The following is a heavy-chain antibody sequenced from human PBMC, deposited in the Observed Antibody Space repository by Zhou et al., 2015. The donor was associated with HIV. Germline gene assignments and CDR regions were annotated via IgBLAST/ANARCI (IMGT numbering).Heavy chain of an antibody. V-gene: IGHV3-48*04. Sequence: VQLVESGGGLVQSGGSLRLSCATSGFTFSTYAMTWVRQAPGKGLEWVSYISKSGDTIFYTDSVKGRFTISRDNAKNSLYLQMNSLRVEDTAVYYCVRYRSNYLDYWGQGTLVTVSS. CDR3: VRYRSNYLDY. J-gene: IGHJ4*02. CDR1: GFTFSTYA. CDR2: ISKSGDTI. D-gene: IGHD6-19*01.